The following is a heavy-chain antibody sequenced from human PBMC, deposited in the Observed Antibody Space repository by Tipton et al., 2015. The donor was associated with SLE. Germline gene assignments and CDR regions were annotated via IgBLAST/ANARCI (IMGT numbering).Heavy chain of an antibody. D-gene: IGHD6-13*01. CDR1: GGSISNYY. Sequence: LRLSCTVSGGSISNYYWSWIRQPPGKGLEWIGYIYYSGSTNYNPSLKSRVTISVDTSKNQFSLKLSSVTAADTAAYYCARDRVYSSSYYMDVWGKGTTVTVSS. J-gene: IGHJ6*03. CDR2: IYYSGST. CDR3: ARDRVYSSSYYMDV. V-gene: IGHV4-59*01.